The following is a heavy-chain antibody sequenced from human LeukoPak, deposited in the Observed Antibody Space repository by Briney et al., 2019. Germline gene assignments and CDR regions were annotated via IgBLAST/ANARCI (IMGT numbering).Heavy chain of an antibody. CDR2: IAYDGSGI. J-gene: IGHJ4*02. CDR1: GFTFSSYG. D-gene: IGHD6-19*01. V-gene: IGHV3-30*18. Sequence: GGSLRLSCATSGFTFSSYGMHWVRQAPGKGLEWVAVIAYDGSGINYADSVRGRFTISRDNAKNTLYLQMNSLRAEDTAVFYCAKRSGYTTGWFFDFWGQGTLVTSPQ. CDR3: AKRSGYTTGWFFDF.